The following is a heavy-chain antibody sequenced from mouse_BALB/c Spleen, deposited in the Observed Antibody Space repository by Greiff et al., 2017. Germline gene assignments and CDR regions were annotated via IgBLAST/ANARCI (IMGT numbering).Heavy chain of an antibody. CDR3: ARYYDTTALYAMGC. Sequence: VHVKQSGAELVRPGALVKLSCKASGFNIKDYYMHWVKQRPEQGLEWIGWIDPENGNTIYDPKFQGKASITADTSSNTAYLQLSSLTSEDTAVYYCARYYDTTALYAMGCWGQGTSVTVSA. CDR2: IDPENGNT. J-gene: IGHJ4*01. V-gene: IGHV14-1*02. CDR1: GFNIKDYY. D-gene: IGHD2-4*01.